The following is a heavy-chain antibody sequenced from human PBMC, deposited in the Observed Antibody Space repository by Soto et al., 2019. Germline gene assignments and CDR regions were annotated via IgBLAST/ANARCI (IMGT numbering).Heavy chain of an antibody. CDR1: GFTFSSYG. CDR2: IWYDGSNK. Sequence: ESGGGVVQPGRSLRLSCAASGFTFSSYGMHWVRQAPGKGLEWVAVIWYDGSNKYYADSVKGRFTISRDNSKNTLYLQMNSLRAEDTAVYYCARDSYYDFWSGYGHYYYYYMDVWGKGITATVSS. J-gene: IGHJ6*03. V-gene: IGHV3-33*01. D-gene: IGHD3-3*01. CDR3: ARDSYYDFWSGYGHYYYYYMDV.